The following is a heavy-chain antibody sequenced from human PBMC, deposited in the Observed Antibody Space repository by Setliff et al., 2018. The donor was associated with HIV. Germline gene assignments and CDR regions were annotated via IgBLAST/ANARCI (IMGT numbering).Heavy chain of an antibody. V-gene: IGHV1-69*13. Sequence: SVKVSCKASGGTFSSYAISWVRQAPGQGLEWMGGIIPIFGTANYAQKFQGRVTITADESTSTAYMELSSLRSEDTAVYYCARLFYDYWSGFYSGDYWGQGTLVTVSS. J-gene: IGHJ4*02. CDR3: ARLFYDYWSGFYSGDY. CDR2: IIPIFGTA. D-gene: IGHD3-3*01. CDR1: GGTFSSYA.